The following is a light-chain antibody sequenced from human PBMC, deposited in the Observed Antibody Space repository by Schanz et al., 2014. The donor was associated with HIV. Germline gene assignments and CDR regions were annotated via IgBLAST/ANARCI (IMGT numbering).Light chain of an antibody. Sequence: EIVMTQSPATLSVSPGERATLSCRASQSVSSNLAWYQQKPGQAPRLLIYGASTRATGIPDRFSGSGSGTDFTLTINRLEPEDFAVYYCQHITFGPGTKVDIK. J-gene: IGKJ3*01. CDR2: GAS. CDR1: QSVSSN. CDR3: QHIT. V-gene: IGKV3D-15*01.